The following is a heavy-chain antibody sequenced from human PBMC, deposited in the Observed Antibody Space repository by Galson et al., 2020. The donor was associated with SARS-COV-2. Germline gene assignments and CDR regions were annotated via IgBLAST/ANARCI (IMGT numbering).Heavy chain of an antibody. CDR1: GASVSSGSQY. J-gene: IGHJ6*02. Sequence: SETLSLTCTVSGASVSSGSQYWSWIRQPAGKGLEWIGRIDISGSTNYNPSLKSRVTISLDTSKNQFSLKVSSVTAADTAVYYCARISSWAYSYYGMDVWGQGPTVTVSS. V-gene: IGHV4-61*02. D-gene: IGHD6-13*01. CDR3: ARISSWAYSYYGMDV. CDR2: IDISGST.